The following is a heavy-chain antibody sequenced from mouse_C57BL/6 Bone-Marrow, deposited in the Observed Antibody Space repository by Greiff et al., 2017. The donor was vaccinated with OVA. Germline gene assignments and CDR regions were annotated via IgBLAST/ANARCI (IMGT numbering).Heavy chain of an antibody. CDR2: IDPSDSYT. CDR3: ARGVTGGYYFDY. V-gene: IGHV1-69*01. CDR1: GYTFTSYW. D-gene: IGHD2-2*01. J-gene: IGHJ2*01. Sequence: QVQLKQPGAELVMPGASVKLSCKASGYTFTSYWMHWVKQRPGQGLEWIGEIDPSDSYTNYNQKFKGKSTLTVDKSSSTAYMQLSSLTSEDSAVYYCARGVTGGYYFDYWGQGTTLTVSS.